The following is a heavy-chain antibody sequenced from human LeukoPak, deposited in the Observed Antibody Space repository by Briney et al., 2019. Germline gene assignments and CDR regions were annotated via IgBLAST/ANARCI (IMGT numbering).Heavy chain of an antibody. CDR2: INQDGGEQ. D-gene: IGHD1-1*01. CDR1: GFTFSSYW. J-gene: IGHJ4*02. V-gene: IGHV3-7*01. CDR3: VVTTRSKSFDY. Sequence: GGSLRLSCAASGFTFSSYWMTWVRQAPGKGLEWVAIINQDGGEQKYVDSVKGRFTVPRDNAENSLFLQMDTLRAEDTAFYYRVVTTRSKSFDYWGQGTLVTVSS.